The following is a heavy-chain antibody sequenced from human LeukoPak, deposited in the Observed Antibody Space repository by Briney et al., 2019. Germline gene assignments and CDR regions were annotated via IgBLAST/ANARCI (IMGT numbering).Heavy chain of an antibody. Sequence: PGGSLRLSAAADCFPFSSYGTDWVRQTPDKGLQWVAYLRKDATYSNYADSVRGRFTISRDNSKNTLDLQMSSLRVEYTAVYYCASGGPTRGTLAYWGQGTLVTVSS. D-gene: IGHD1-26*01. V-gene: IGHV3-30*02. CDR3: ASGGPTRGTLAY. CDR1: CFPFSSYG. J-gene: IGHJ4*02. CDR2: LRKDATYS.